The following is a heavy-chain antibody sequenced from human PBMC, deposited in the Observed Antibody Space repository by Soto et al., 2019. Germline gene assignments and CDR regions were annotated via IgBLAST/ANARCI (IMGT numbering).Heavy chain of an antibody. Sequence: QVQLVESGGGVVQPGRSLRLSCAASGFTFSNYAMHWVRQAPGKGLELVAIISYDGSNKYYAESVKGRFTISRDNPRNTVHLQMSSLRVEDTAVYYCARALSRRITMIALEIHYWGQGTRVTVAS. CDR2: ISYDGSNK. J-gene: IGHJ4*02. CDR3: ARALSRRITMIALEIHY. V-gene: IGHV3-30-3*01. D-gene: IGHD3-22*01. CDR1: GFTFSNYA.